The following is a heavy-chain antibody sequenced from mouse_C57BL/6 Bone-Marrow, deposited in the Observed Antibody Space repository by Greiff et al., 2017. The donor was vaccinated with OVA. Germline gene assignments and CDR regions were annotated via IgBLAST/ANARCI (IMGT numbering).Heavy chain of an antibody. CDR1: GYSITSGYY. V-gene: IGHV3-6*01. CDR2: ISYDGSN. Sequence: DVQLQESGPGLVKPSQSLSLTCSVTGYSITSGYYWNWIRQFPGNKLEWMGYISYDGSNNYNPSLKNRISITRDTSKNQFFLKLNSVTTEDTATYYCARDRWGHFDYWGQGTTLTVSS. D-gene: IGHD2-3*01. J-gene: IGHJ2*01. CDR3: ARDRWGHFDY.